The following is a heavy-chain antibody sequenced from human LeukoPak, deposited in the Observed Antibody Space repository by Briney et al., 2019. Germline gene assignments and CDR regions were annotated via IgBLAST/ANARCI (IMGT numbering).Heavy chain of an antibody. J-gene: IGHJ4*02. CDR2: ISYDGSNK. Sequence: PGGSLRLSCTASGFTFSSYGMHWVRQAPGKGLEWVAVISYDGSNKYYAGSVKGRFTISRDNSKNTLYLQMNSLRAEDTAVYYCAKGDYYDSSGYYPFDYWGQGTLVTVSS. V-gene: IGHV3-30*18. D-gene: IGHD3-22*01. CDR1: GFTFSSYG. CDR3: AKGDYYDSSGYYPFDY.